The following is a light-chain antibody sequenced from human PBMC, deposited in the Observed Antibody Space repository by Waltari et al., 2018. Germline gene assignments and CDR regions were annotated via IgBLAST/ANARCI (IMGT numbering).Light chain of an antibody. CDR3: SSYTTSRTYI. CDR2: DVD. Sequence: QSALTQPASVSGSPRQSIALTCTGTSSDVGGHNFVSWYQQHPGKAPKLIIYDVDSRPSGVSDRFSGSKSGNTASLTISGLQTEDEADYYCSSYTTSRTYIFGAGTKVSVL. J-gene: IGLJ1*01. CDR1: SSDVGGHNF. V-gene: IGLV2-14*03.